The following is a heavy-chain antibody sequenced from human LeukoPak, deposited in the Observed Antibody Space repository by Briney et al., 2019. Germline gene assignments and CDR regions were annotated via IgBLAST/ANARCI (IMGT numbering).Heavy chain of an antibody. J-gene: IGHJ4*02. Sequence: SETLSLTCTISGASIDSYYWSWIRQPPGKGLEWIGYIYYSGTTNYNPSLKRRVTISVDTSKNQFSLKLSSVTAADTAVYYCARGPGIVATTTFDYWGQGTLVTVPS. V-gene: IGHV4-59*01. D-gene: IGHD5-12*01. CDR3: ARGPGIVATTTFDY. CDR2: IYYSGTT. CDR1: GASIDSYY.